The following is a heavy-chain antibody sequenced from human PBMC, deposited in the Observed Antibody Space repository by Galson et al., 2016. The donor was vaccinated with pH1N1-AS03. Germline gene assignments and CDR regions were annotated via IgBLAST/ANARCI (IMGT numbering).Heavy chain of an antibody. CDR3: AKTIAARRYCSDS. D-gene: IGHD6-6*01. Sequence: SLRLSCAASGFTFSNYAMNWVRQAPGKGLEWVSGVRGSDVTTHYADSVKGRFTTSRDTSKSTLYLQMNGLRAEDTAIYYCAKTIAARRYCSDSWGQGTLVTVSS. CDR1: GFTFSNYA. CDR2: VRGSDVTT. J-gene: IGHJ4*02. V-gene: IGHV3-23*01.